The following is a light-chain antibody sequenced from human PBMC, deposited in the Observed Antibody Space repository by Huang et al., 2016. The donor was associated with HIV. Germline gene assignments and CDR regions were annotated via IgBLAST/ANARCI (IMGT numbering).Light chain of an antibody. Sequence: DIQMTQSPSTLSASVGDSVTITCRASQSISSWLAWYQQKPGKAPKLLIYKASNLESGGPSRLSGSGSGTEFTLTINSLQPDDFATYYCQQYNSYPLTFGGGTKVQIK. CDR2: KAS. J-gene: IGKJ4*01. V-gene: IGKV1-5*03. CDR3: QQYNSYPLT. CDR1: QSISSW.